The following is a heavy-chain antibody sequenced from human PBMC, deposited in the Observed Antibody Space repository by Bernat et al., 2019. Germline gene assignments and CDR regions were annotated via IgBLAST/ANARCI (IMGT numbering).Heavy chain of an antibody. J-gene: IGHJ4*02. CDR3: AREFGTENQEFDY. CDR1: GFTFSSYS. V-gene: IGHV3-21*04. CDR2: ISSSSSYI. Sequence: EVQLVESGGGLVKPGGSLRLSCAASGFTFSSYSMNWVRQAPGKGLEWVSSISSSSSYIYYADSVKGRFTISRDNAKNSLYLQMNSLRAEDTAVYYCAREFGTENQEFDYWGQGTLVTVSS. D-gene: IGHD3-16*01.